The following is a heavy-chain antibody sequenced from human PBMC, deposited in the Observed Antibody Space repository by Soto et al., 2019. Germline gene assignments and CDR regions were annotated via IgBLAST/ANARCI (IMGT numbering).Heavy chain of an antibody. CDR2: ISAYNGNT. CDR3: AREYDSSGFNWFDP. CDR1: GYSFSTHA. J-gene: IGHJ5*02. Sequence: ASVKVSCKASGYSFSTHAMHWVRQAPGQGLEWMGWISAYNGNTNYAQKLQGRVTMTTDTSTSTAYMELRSLRSDDTAVYYCAREYDSSGFNWFDPWGQGTLVTVSS. V-gene: IGHV1-18*01. D-gene: IGHD3-22*01.